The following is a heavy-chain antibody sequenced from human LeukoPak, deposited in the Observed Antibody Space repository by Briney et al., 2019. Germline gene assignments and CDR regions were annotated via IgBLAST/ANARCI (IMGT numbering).Heavy chain of an antibody. J-gene: IGHJ5*02. D-gene: IGHD3-9*01. Sequence: GASVKVSCKVSGYTLTELSMHWVRQAPGKGLEWMGGFDPEDGETIYAQKFQGRVTMTEDTSTDTAYMELSSLRSEDTAVYYCAIRYYDILTGLVWFDPWGQGTLVTVSS. CDR1: GYTLTELS. V-gene: IGHV1-24*01. CDR3: AIRYYDILTGLVWFDP. CDR2: FDPEDGET.